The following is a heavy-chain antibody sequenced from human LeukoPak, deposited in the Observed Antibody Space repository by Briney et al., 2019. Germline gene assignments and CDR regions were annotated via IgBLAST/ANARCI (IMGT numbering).Heavy chain of an antibody. Sequence: PGGSLRLSCAASGFTFSSYAMSWVRQAPGKGLEWVSAISGSGGSTYYADSVKGRFTISRDNPKNTLYLQMNSLRAEDTAVYYCAKDRVLTAAAGSNDYWGQGTLVTVSS. D-gene: IGHD6-13*01. V-gene: IGHV3-23*01. CDR1: GFTFSSYA. CDR3: AKDRVLTAAAGSNDY. J-gene: IGHJ4*02. CDR2: ISGSGGST.